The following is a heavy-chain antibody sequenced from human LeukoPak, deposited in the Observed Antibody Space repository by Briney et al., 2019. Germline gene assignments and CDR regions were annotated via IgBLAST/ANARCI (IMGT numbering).Heavy chain of an antibody. Sequence: PGGSLRLSCAASGFTVSNNYMTWVRQAPGKGLEWVSLIYGGGGTYYADSVKGRFTISRDDSKNTLYLQMNSLRDEDTAVYYCARVWGIAAAGGEIEYWGQGTLVTVSS. CDR1: GFTVSNNY. CDR2: IYGGGGT. J-gene: IGHJ4*02. CDR3: ARVWGIAAAGGEIEY. D-gene: IGHD6-13*01. V-gene: IGHV3-53*01.